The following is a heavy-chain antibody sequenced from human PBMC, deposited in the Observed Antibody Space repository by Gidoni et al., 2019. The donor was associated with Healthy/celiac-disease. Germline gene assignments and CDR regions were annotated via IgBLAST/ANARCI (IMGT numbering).Heavy chain of an antibody. CDR2: IYYSGST. J-gene: IGHJ4*02. Sequence: SGDYYWSWIRQPPGKGLEWIGYIYYSGSTYYNPSLKSRVTISVDTSKNQFSRKLSSVTAADTAVYYCARASASIMITFGGVTVGVWGQGTLVTVSS. CDR3: ARASASIMITFGGVTVGV. V-gene: IGHV4-30-4*01. CDR1: SGDYY. D-gene: IGHD3-16*01.